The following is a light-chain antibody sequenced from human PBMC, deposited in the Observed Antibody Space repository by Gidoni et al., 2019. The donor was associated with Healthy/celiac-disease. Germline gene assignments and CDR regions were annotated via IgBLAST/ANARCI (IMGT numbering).Light chain of an antibody. V-gene: IGKV3-11*01. CDR1: QSVSSY. CDR3: QQRSNWPLT. Sequence: ELVLTQSPATLSLSPGERATLYCRASQSVSSYLAWYQQKPGQAPRLLIYDASNRATGIPARCSGSGSGTDFTLTISSLEPEDVAVYYCQQRSNWPLTFGGGTKVEIK. CDR2: DAS. J-gene: IGKJ4*01.